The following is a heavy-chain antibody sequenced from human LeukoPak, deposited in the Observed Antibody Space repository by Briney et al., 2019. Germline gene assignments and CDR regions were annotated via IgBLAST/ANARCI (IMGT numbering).Heavy chain of an antibody. D-gene: IGHD7-27*01. Sequence: PGGPLRLSCVASDFTFSSYTMIWVRQAPGKALEWVSVIGTRGDGIHYADSVKGRFTISRDDSKNTLYLQMNSLRAEDTAVYYCARDPNWGSGYWGQGTLVTVSS. V-gene: IGHV3-23*01. J-gene: IGHJ4*02. CDR3: ARDPNWGSGY. CDR2: IGTRGDGI. CDR1: DFTFSSYT.